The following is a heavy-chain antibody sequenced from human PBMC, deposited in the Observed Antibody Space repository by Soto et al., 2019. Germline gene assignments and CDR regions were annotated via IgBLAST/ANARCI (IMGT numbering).Heavy chain of an antibody. CDR1: GFTFSDYY. V-gene: IGHV3-11*01. J-gene: IGHJ6*03. Sequence: QVQLVESGGGLVKPVGSLRLSCAASGFTFSDYYMSWIRQAPGKGREWVSYISSGGSPIYYTDSVKGRFTISRDNAENSLYLQMSSLRAEDTAVYYCARDPRYCSVGNCYSAGKDHYYYYMDVWGKGTTVTVSS. D-gene: IGHD2-15*01. CDR2: ISSGGSPI. CDR3: ARDPRYCSVGNCYSAGKDHYYYYMDV.